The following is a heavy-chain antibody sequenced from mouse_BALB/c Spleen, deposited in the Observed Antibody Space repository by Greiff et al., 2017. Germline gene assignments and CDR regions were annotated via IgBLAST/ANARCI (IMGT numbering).Heavy chain of an antibody. CDR2: IWGGGST. J-gene: IGHJ2*01. V-gene: IGHV2-6-5*01. CDR3: AKHTKYRSYAMDY. D-gene: IGHD2-14*01. CDR1: GFSLTDYG. Sequence: VQRVESGPGLVAPSQSLSITCTVSGFSLTDYGVSWIRQPPGKGLEWLGVIWGGGSTYYNSALKSRLSISKDNSKSQVFLKMNSLQTDDTAMYYCAKHTKYRSYAMDYWGQGTTLTGSS.